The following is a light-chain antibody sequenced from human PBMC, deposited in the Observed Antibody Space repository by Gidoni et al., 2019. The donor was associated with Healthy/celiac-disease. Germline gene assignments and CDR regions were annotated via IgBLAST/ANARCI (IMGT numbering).Light chain of an antibody. J-gene: IGKJ1*01. Sequence: GDRVTITCRASQSISSHLNWYQQKPGKAPKLLIYAASSLQSGVPSRFSGSGSGTDFTLTISSLQPEDFATYYCQQSYSTPPWTFGQGTKVEIK. V-gene: IGKV1-39*01. CDR1: QSISSH. CDR3: QQSYSTPPWT. CDR2: AAS.